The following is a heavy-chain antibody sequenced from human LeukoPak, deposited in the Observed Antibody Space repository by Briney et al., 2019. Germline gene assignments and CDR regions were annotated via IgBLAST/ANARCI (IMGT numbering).Heavy chain of an antibody. CDR1: GFTFSSYE. Sequence: QPGGSLRLSCAASGFTFSSYEMNWVRQAPGKGLEWVSYISSSGSTIYYADSVKGRFTISRDNAKNSLHLQMNSLRAEDTAVYYCARDHVDTAMVCFDYWGQGTLVTVSS. V-gene: IGHV3-48*03. J-gene: IGHJ4*02. CDR3: ARDHVDTAMVCFDY. CDR2: ISSSGSTI. D-gene: IGHD5-18*01.